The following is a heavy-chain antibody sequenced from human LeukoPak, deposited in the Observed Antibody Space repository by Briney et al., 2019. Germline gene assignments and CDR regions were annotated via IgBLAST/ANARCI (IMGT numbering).Heavy chain of an antibody. CDR1: EYTFTGYY. J-gene: IGHJ6*03. CDR3: ARDAIAAAGTQLPYYYYYMDV. CDR2: INPNSCGT. D-gene: IGHD6-13*01. Sequence: ASVKVSCKASEYTFTGYYMHWVPQAPGQGLEWMGWINPNSCGTNYAQKFQGRVTMTRDTSISTAYMELSRLRSDDTAVYYCARDAIAAAGTQLPYYYYYMDVWGKGTTVTISS. V-gene: IGHV1-2*02.